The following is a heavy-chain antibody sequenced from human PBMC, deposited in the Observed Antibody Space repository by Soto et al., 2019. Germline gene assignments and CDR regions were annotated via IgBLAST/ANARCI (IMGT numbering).Heavy chain of an antibody. Sequence: GGSLRLSCAATGFTFSTYSMVWLRRAPGRGLEWVSYISRSFSPTYYAESVKGRFTVSRDTSKTSVYLQMNSLRAEDTAVYYCAKGKGVGATPDGANCWGQGTPVTVSS. CDR1: GFTFSTYS. V-gene: IGHV3-48*01. J-gene: IGHJ4*02. CDR3: AKGKGVGATPDGANC. D-gene: IGHD1-26*01. CDR2: ISRSFSPT.